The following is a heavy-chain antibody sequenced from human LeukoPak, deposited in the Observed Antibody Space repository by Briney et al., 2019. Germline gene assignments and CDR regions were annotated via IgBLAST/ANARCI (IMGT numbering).Heavy chain of an antibody. D-gene: IGHD3-10*01. CDR3: AVGERVVQGVRQYYFDY. CDR1: GGSISSYY. J-gene: IGHJ4*02. CDR2: TYTSGST. Sequence: SETLSLTCTVSGGSISSYYWSWIRQPAGKGLEWIGRTYTSGSTNYNPSLKSRVTMSVDTSKNQFSLKLSSVTAADTAVYYCAVGERVVQGVRQYYFDYWGQGTLVTVSS. V-gene: IGHV4-4*07.